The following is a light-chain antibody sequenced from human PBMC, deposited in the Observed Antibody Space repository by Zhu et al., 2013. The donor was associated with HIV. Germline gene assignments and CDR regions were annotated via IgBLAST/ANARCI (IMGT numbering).Light chain of an antibody. CDR2: GAS. J-gene: IGKJ4*01. V-gene: IGKV3D-20*02. CDR1: QSVRSTC. Sequence: EIVLTQSPGTLSLSPGERATLSCRASQSVRSTCLAWYQQKPGQSPRLLIYGASSRATGIPDRFSGSGSGTDFTLTISRLEPEDFAVYYCQQRSNWSLTFGGGTKVEIK. CDR3: QQRSNWSLT.